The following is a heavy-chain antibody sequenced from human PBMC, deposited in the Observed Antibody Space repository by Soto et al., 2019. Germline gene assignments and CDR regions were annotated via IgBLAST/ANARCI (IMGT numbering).Heavy chain of an antibody. J-gene: IGHJ5*02. CDR2: FYSSGSI. D-gene: IGHD6-19*01. CDR1: GYSITAGGYY. CDR3: ARMYSSGSGWFHP. Sequence: TMSLTCFVSGYSITAGGYYWSWIRHHPGKGLEWIGSFYSSGSIIYNPSLRSRVSISGDTSSNQFSMSLTSVTAADTARYYCARMYSSGSGWFHPWGQGNLVT. V-gene: IGHV4-31*03.